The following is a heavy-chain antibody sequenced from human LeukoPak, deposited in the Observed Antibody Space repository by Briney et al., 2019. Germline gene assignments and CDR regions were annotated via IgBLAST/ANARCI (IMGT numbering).Heavy chain of an antibody. CDR1: GFTFSSYA. D-gene: IGHD3-10*01. Sequence: GGSLRLSCAASGFTFSSYAMSWVRQAPGKGLEWVSAISGSGGSTYYADSVKGRFTISRDNSKNTLYLQMNSLRAEDTAVYYCARAGGGYMNYFDYWGQGTLVTVSS. V-gene: IGHV3-23*01. CDR3: ARAGGGYMNYFDY. J-gene: IGHJ4*02. CDR2: ISGSGGST.